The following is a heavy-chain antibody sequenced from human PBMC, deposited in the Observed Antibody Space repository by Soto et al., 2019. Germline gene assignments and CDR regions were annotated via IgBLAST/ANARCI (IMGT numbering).Heavy chain of an antibody. CDR3: AKARLWGGDGYNSYYYNAMDV. Sequence: EMQLVESGGGLVQPGRSLRLSCAASGFTFDDYAMYWVRQGPGKGLEWVSGISWDSGRIGSADSVKGRFTISRDNAKNSLCLQMNSLRPEDTALYYCAKARLWGGDGYNSYYYNAMDVWGQGTTVTVSS. D-gene: IGHD3-16*01. V-gene: IGHV3-9*01. J-gene: IGHJ6*02. CDR1: GFTFDDYA. CDR2: ISWDSGRI.